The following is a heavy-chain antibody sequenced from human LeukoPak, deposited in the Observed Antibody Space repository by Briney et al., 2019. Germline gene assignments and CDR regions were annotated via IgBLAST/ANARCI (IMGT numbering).Heavy chain of an antibody. D-gene: IGHD2/OR15-2a*01. CDR2: ISSSSTII. CDR1: GFTFSTYN. V-gene: IGHV3-48*01. J-gene: IGHJ4*02. CDR3: ARDLPRLSFYFDY. Sequence: GGSLRLSCAASGFTFSTYNMNWVRQAPGKGLEWVAYISSSSTIIYYADSVKGRFTISRDNAKNSLYLQMNSLRAEDTAVYYCARDLPRLSFYFDYWGQGTLVTVSS.